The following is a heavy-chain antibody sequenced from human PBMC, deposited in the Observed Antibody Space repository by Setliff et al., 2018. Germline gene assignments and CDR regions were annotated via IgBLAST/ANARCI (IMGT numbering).Heavy chain of an antibody. CDR3: ARRAMTAEYFQH. CDR1: GYSFTTYW. Sequence: GESLKISCKGSGYSFTTYWIGWVRQMPGKGLEWMGIIYPGDSDTRYSPSFQGQVTISVDKSISTAYLQLSSLKASDTAIYYCARRAMTAEYFQHWGHGTLVTVSS. V-gene: IGHV5-51*01. CDR2: IYPGDSDT. J-gene: IGHJ1*01.